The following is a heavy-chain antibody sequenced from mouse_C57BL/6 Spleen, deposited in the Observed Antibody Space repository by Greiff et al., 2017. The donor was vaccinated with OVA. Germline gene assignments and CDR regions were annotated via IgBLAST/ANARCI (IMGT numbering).Heavy chain of an antibody. Sequence: VQLQQSGPELVKPGDSVKISCKASGYSFTGYFMNWVMQSHGKSLEWIGRINPYNGDTFYNQKFKGKATLTVDKSSSTAHMELRSLTSEDSAVYYCARSTMVTTNYFDYWGQGTTLTVSS. J-gene: IGHJ2*01. CDR3: ARSTMVTTNYFDY. V-gene: IGHV1-20*01. CDR1: GYSFTGYF. CDR2: INPYNGDT. D-gene: IGHD2-2*01.